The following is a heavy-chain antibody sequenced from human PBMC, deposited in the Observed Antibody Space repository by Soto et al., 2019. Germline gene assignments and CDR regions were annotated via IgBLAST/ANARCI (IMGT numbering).Heavy chain of an antibody. J-gene: IGHJ4*02. V-gene: IGHV4-4*02. CDR1: RYSINNNNW. CDR2: LHHGGST. Sequence: SETLSLTCDVSRYSINNNNWWSWVLQPPGGGLEWIGELHHGGSTNYNPSLESRATFSVDISKNQFFLKLSSVTAADTAVYYCTKNSAYALDYWGQGTLVTVSS. CDR3: TKNSAYALDY. D-gene: IGHD5-12*01.